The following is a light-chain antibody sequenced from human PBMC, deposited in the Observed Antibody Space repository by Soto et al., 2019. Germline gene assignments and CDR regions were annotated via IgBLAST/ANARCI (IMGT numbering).Light chain of an antibody. CDR1: SSDVGGYNY. V-gene: IGLV2-8*01. J-gene: IGLJ1*01. Sequence: SVLTQPPSASGSPGQSVTISCTGTSSDVGGYNYVSWYQHHPGKAPKLMIYEVSKRPSGVPDRFSGSKSGNTASLTVSGLQAEDEADYYCSSYAGSNNLYVFGTGTKVTVL. CDR2: EVS. CDR3: SSYAGSNNLYV.